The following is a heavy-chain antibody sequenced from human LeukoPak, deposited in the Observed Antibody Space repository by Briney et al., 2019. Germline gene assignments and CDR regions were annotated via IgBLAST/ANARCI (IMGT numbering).Heavy chain of an antibody. V-gene: IGHV1-69*10. D-gene: IGHD2-21*02. CDR1: GGTFSSYA. CDR2: IIPILGIA. CDR3: ARDAFTAYCGGDCYSWPYWYFDL. Sequence: EASVKVSCKASGGTFSSYAISWVRQAPGQGLEWMGGIIPILGIANYAQKFQGRVTITAAKSTSTAYMELSSLRFEDTAVYYCARDAFTAYCGGDCYSWPYWYFDLWGRGTLVTVSS. J-gene: IGHJ2*01.